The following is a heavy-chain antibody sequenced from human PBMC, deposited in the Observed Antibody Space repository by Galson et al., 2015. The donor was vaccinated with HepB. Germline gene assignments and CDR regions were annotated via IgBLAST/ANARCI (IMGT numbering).Heavy chain of an antibody. CDR2: ITSSSSYI. V-gene: IGHV3-21*01. CDR1: GFTFSSYS. D-gene: IGHD3-16*01. Sequence: SLRLSCAASGFTFSSYSMNWVRQAPGKGLEWVSSITSSSSYIYYADSVKGRFTISRDNAKNSLYLQMNSLRAEDTAVYYCARDRLGNYYYYGMDVWGQGTTVTVSS. J-gene: IGHJ6*02. CDR3: ARDRLGNYYYYGMDV.